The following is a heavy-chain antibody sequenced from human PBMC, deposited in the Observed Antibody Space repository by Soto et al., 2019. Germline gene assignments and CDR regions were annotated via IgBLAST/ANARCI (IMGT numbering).Heavy chain of an antibody. CDR1: YW. CDR3: ARLSIAARPDRGDAFDI. J-gene: IGHJ3*02. CDR2: IYPGDSDT. Sequence: YWSWIRQPPGKGLEWMGIIYPGDSDTRYSPSFQGQVTISADKSISTAYLQWSSLKASDTAMYYCARLSIAARPDRGDAFDIWGQGTMVTVSS. V-gene: IGHV5-51*01. D-gene: IGHD6-6*01.